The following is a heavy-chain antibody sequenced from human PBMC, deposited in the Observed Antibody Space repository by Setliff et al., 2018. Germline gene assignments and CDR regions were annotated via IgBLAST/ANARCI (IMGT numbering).Heavy chain of an antibody. CDR3: ARIRLCGGRVICPPGRYVDV. CDR1: GGSISSYC. CDR2: IYTSGST. V-gene: IGHV4-4*07. J-gene: IGHJ6*03. D-gene: IGHD2-15*01. Sequence: SETLSLTCTVSGGSISSYCWSWIRQPAGKGLEWIGRIYTSGSTNYNPSLKSRVTMSVDTSKNQFSLKLSSVTAADRAVYYCARIRLCGGRVICPPGRYVDVWGKGTTVTVSS.